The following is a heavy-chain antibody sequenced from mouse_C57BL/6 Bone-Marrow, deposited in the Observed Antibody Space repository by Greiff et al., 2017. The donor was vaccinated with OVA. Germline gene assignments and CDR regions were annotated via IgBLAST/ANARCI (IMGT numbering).Heavy chain of an antibody. CDR3: TRGYRNYYAMDY. Sequence: VQLQQSGAELVRPGASVTLSCKASGYTFTDYEMHWVKQTPGHGLEWIGAIDPEAGGTAYNQKFKGKAILTADKSSSTAYMELLSLTSEDSAVYYCTRGYRNYYAMDYWGQGTSVTVSS. CDR2: IDPEAGGT. D-gene: IGHD2-5*01. J-gene: IGHJ4*01. V-gene: IGHV1-15*01. CDR1: GYTFTDYE.